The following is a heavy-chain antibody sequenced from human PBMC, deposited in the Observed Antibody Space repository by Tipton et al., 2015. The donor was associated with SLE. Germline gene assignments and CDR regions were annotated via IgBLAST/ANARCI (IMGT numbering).Heavy chain of an antibody. CDR1: GGSISRSSHY. CDR2: IYYSGRT. J-gene: IGHJ5*02. V-gene: IGHV4-39*07. Sequence: TLSLTCTVSGGSISRSSHYWGWIRQPPGKGLEWIGSIYYSGRTYYNSSLKSRVTISVDTSKNQFSLKLSSVTDADTAVYYCAREGQYQGWFDPWGQGTLVTVPS. CDR3: AREGQYQGWFDP. D-gene: IGHD2-2*01.